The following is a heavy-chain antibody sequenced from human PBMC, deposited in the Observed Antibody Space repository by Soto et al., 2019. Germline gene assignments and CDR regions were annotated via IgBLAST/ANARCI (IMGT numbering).Heavy chain of an antibody. V-gene: IGHV1-18*01. J-gene: IGHJ3*01. CDR3: AKEKRGAERAWDAFYF. CDR1: GYTFTSYG. Sequence: QVQLVQSGAEVKKPGVSVKVSCKASGYTFTSYGIRWVRQAPGQGLEWMGWISAYNGNTKYAQNLHGRVTMTTDTSTSTGQMELRSLRTDDTAVYYCAKEKRGAERAWDAFYFWGQGKMVTVSS. D-gene: IGHD1-26*01. CDR2: ISAYNGNT.